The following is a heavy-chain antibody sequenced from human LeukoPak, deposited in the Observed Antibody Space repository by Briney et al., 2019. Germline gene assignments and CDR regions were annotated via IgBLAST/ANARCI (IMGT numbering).Heavy chain of an antibody. D-gene: IGHD3-22*01. CDR3: ARDYDSSGYYYDSDFDY. CDR1: GFTFSSYS. V-gene: IGHV3-48*01. CDR2: ISSSSSTI. J-gene: IGHJ4*02. Sequence: PGGSLRLSCTASGFTFSSYSMNWVRQAPGKGLEWVSYISSSSSTIYYADSVKGRFTISRDNAKNSLYLQMNSLRAEDTAVYYCARDYDSSGYYYDSDFDYWGQGTLVTVSS.